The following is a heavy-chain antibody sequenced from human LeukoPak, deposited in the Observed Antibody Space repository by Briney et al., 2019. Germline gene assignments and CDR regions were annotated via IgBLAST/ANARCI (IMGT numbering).Heavy chain of an antibody. CDR1: GDSVSSNSAA. CDR3: ARGGVGATIEDDY. D-gene: IGHD1-26*01. J-gene: IGHJ4*02. V-gene: IGHV6-1*01. CDR2: TYYNSKWYN. Sequence: SQTLSLTCAISGDSVSSNSAAWYWIRQSPSRGLEWLGRTYYNSKWYNDYAVSVKSRITINPDTSKNQFSLHLNSVTPEDTAVYYCARGGVGATIEDDYWGQGTLVTVSS.